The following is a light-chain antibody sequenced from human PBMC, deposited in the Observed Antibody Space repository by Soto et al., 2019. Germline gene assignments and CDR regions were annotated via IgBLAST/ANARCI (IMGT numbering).Light chain of an antibody. Sequence: SYELTQPPSVSVSPGQTASITCSGHKLGNKYACWYQQKPCQSPVLVIYQDTKRPSGIPERFSGSNSGNTATLTISGTQAXDEADYYCQAWDSSTVVFGGGTKL. V-gene: IGLV3-1*01. CDR2: QDT. J-gene: IGLJ2*01. CDR1: KLGNKY. CDR3: QAWDSSTVV.